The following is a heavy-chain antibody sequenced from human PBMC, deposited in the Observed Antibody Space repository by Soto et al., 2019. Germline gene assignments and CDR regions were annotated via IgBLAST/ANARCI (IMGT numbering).Heavy chain of an antibody. Sequence: ASVKVSCKASGYTFTSFAMHWVRQAPGQRLEWMGWINAGNGNTKYSQNFQGRVTITRDTSATTAYMELSSLRSEDTALYYCAPWFGAFDYWGQGTLVTVSS. V-gene: IGHV1-3*01. D-gene: IGHD3-10*01. CDR1: GYTFTSFA. J-gene: IGHJ4*02. CDR2: INAGNGNT. CDR3: APWFGAFDY.